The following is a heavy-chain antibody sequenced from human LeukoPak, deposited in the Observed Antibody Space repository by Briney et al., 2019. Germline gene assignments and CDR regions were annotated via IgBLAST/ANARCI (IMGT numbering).Heavy chain of an antibody. D-gene: IGHD2-2*01. CDR3: ARGTGCSSTSCLFDY. Sequence: SETLSLTCTVSGGSISSYDWSWIRQPPGKGLEWIGYIYYSGSTNYNPSLKSRVTISVDTSKNQSSLKLTSVTAADTAMYYCARGTGCSSTSCLFDYWGQGTLVTVSS. CDR1: GGSISSYD. J-gene: IGHJ4*02. CDR2: IYYSGST. V-gene: IGHV4-59*01.